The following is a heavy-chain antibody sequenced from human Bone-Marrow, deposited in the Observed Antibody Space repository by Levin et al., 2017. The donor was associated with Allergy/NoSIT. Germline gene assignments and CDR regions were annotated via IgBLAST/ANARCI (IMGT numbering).Heavy chain of an antibody. D-gene: IGHD3-22*01. Sequence: SLKISCAASGFTFGDYAMHWVRQGPGKGLEWVSGISWNSDNIGYADSVKGRFTISRDNAKSSLFLQMNSLRAEDSAIYYCTKTATYTMTRFDPWGQGTLVTVSS. CDR1: GFTFGDYA. J-gene: IGHJ5*02. CDR3: TKTATYTMTRFDP. V-gene: IGHV3-9*01. CDR2: ISWNSDNI.